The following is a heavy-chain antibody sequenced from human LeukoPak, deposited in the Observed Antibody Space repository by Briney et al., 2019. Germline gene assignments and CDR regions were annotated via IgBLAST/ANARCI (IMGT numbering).Heavy chain of an antibody. Sequence: SVKVSCKASGGTFSSYAISWVRQAPGQGLEWMGGIIPIFGTANYAQKFQGRVTITTDESTSTAYMELSSLRSEDTAVYYCARETPRSRYRNYYYGMDVWGQGTTVTVSS. J-gene: IGHJ6*02. CDR2: IIPIFGTA. CDR3: ARETPRSRYRNYYYGMDV. D-gene: IGHD1-26*01. CDR1: GGTFSSYA. V-gene: IGHV1-69*05.